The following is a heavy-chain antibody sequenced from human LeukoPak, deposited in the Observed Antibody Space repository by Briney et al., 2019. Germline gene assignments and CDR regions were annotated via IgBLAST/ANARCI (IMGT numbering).Heavy chain of an antibody. CDR3: ACNYYDSSGFDY. Sequence: LSLTCAVSGGSISSNNWWSWVRQPPGKGLEWVAVISYEGSNKYYADSVKGRFTISRDNSKNTLYLQLNSLRAEDTAVYYCACNYYDSSGFDYWGQGTLVTVSS. D-gene: IGHD3-22*01. J-gene: IGHJ4*02. CDR2: ISYEGSNK. V-gene: IGHV3-30*03. CDR1: GGSISSNN.